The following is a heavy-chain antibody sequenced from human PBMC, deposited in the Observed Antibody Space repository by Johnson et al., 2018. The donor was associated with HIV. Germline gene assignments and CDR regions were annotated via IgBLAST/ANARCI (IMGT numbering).Heavy chain of an antibody. CDR2: ISSNGVRT. CDR1: GFTFSTYA. D-gene: IGHD3-10*01. V-gene: IGHV3-64*04. J-gene: IGHJ3*02. CDR3: ARESTPWGGEYVNYGLDI. Sequence: QVQLVESGGGLVQPGGSLRLSCAASGFTFSTYAMYWVRQAPGKGLEYVSGISSNGVRTYYADSVKGRFTIYRDNSKNTLSLQMNNLRVDDTAVYYCARESTPWGGEYVNYGLDIWGQGTMVAVSS.